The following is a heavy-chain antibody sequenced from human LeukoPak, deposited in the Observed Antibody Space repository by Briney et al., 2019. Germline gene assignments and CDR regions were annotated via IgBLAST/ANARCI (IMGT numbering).Heavy chain of an antibody. CDR1: GGSFSGYY. J-gene: IGHJ4*02. V-gene: IGHV4-34*01. Sequence: SETLSLTCAVYGGSFSGYYWSWIRQPPGKGLEWIGETNHSGSTNYNPSLKSRVTISVDTSKNQFSLKLSSVTAADTAVYYCARDHRGSYAFDYWGQGTLVTVSS. D-gene: IGHD1-26*01. CDR3: ARDHRGSYAFDY. CDR2: TNHSGST.